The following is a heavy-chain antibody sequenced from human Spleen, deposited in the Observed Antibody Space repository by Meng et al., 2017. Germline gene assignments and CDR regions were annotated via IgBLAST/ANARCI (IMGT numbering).Heavy chain of an antibody. J-gene: IGHJ4*02. Sequence: ASVKVSCKASGYSFTAYYIHWVRQAPGQGLEWMGRINPNTGGSKYAEKFQGRVTITRDTSITTAYMEVSRLRSDDTAMYYCARDEDISAAGKLFGDYWGQGTLVTVSS. CDR2: INPNTGGS. V-gene: IGHV1-2*06. CDR3: ARDEDISAAGKLFGDY. CDR1: GYSFTAYY. D-gene: IGHD6-13*01.